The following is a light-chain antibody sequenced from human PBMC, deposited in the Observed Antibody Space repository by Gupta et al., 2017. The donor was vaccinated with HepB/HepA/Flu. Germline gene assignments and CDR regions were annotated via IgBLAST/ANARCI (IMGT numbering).Light chain of an antibody. CDR3: QHFLNSRII. CDR1: QSVSSAY. J-gene: IGKJ5*01. Sequence: EIVLTQSPDTLSLSPGERATLSCRASQSVSSAYLAWYQQKPGQSPRLLIYGATTRAAGIPDRFVGSDSGPDFSLIITRLEPEDFAMYFCQHFLNSRIIFGQGTRLDIK. V-gene: IGKV3-20*01. CDR2: GAT.